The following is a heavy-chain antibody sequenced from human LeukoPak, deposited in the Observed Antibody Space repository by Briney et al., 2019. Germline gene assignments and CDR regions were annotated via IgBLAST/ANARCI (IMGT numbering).Heavy chain of an antibody. CDR3: AKVITMTPGDY. J-gene: IGHJ4*02. V-gene: IGHV3-23*01. CDR2: ISGSGGST. Sequence: GGSLRLSCAASEFTFSSFAMSWVRQAPGKGLEWVSHISGSGGSTFYADSVKGRFTISRDNSKNTLYLQKDSLRAEDTAIYYCAKVITMTPGDYWGQGTLVTVSS. CDR1: EFTFSSFA. D-gene: IGHD3-22*01.